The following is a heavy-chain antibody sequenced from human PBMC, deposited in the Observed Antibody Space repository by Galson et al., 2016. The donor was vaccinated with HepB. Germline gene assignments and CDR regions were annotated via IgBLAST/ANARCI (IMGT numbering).Heavy chain of an antibody. V-gene: IGHV3-23*01. Sequence: LRLSCAASGFTFSSDAMSWVRQAPEKGLEWVSGISASGAGTYYADSVKGRFTISRDNFKNTLYLQMNSLRAEDTAVYYRAKEISVAGVNGLPSDYWGQGTLVTVSS. CDR1: GFTFSSDA. D-gene: IGHD6-19*01. CDR3: AKEISVAGVNGLPSDY. CDR2: ISASGAGT. J-gene: IGHJ4*02.